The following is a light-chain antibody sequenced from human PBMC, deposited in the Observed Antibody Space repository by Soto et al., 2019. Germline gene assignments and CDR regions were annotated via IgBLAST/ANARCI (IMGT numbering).Light chain of an antibody. Sequence: EMVLTQSPGTLSLSPGERATLSCRASQSVGSRSVAWYQQKPGQAPRLVIYGTSDRPTGIPDRFSGSGSGTDFTLTISRLEPEDFAVYYCRQYGSSPPDTFGQGTKVEIK. CDR3: RQYGSSPPDT. CDR1: QSVGSRS. V-gene: IGKV3-20*01. J-gene: IGKJ2*01. CDR2: GTS.